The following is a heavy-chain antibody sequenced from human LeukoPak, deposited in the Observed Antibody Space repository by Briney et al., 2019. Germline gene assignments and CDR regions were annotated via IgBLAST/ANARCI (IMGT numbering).Heavy chain of an antibody. CDR1: GFAFSGFW. V-gene: IGHV3-74*01. CDR3: ARDFTGDYDY. D-gene: IGHD7-27*01. J-gene: IGHJ4*02. Sequence: GGSLRLSCAASGFAFSGFWMHWVRQAPGKGLVWVSRVNIDGSSTNYADSVRGRFTISRDNAKNTLYLQMNSLRAEDTAMYYCARDFTGDYDYWGQGTLVTVSS. CDR2: VNIDGSST.